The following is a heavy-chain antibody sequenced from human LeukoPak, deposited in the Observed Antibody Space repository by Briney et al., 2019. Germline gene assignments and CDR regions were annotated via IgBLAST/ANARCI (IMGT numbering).Heavy chain of an antibody. CDR2: INPNSGGT. J-gene: IGHJ5*02. D-gene: IGHD3-16*02. Sequence: ASVKVSCKVSGYTLTELSMHWVRQAPGQGLEWMGWINPNSGGTNYAQKFQGRVTMTRDTSISTAYMELSRLRSDDTAVYYCARSPTYDYVWGSYRPTTPSNWFDPWGQGTLVTVSS. V-gene: IGHV1-2*02. CDR1: GYTLTELS. CDR3: ARSPTYDYVWGSYRPTTPSNWFDP.